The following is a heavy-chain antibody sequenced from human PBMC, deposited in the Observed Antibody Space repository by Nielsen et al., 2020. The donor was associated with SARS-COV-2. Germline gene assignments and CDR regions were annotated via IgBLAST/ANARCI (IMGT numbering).Heavy chain of an antibody. V-gene: IGHV3-53*01. J-gene: IGHJ4*02. CDR2: IYSGGTT. D-gene: IGHD7-27*01. Sequence: GGSLRLSCAASGFTISSSYMSWVHQAPGKGLEWVSLIYSGGTTYYTDSVQGRFTISRDNSKNTLYLQMNSLRADDTAVYFCARTGGSSLGNLLDYWGQGTLVTVSS. CDR1: GFTISSSY. CDR3: ARTGGSSLGNLLDY.